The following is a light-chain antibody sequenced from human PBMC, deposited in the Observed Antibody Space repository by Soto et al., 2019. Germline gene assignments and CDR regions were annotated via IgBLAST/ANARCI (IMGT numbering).Light chain of an antibody. Sequence: DIQMTQSPSTLSASVGDRVTSTCRASQNINSWLAWYQQKPGKPPKLLIYNTSSLASGVPSRFSGSGSGTEFTLTISSLQPDDFATYYCQQYNTYWTFGQGTKVEIK. CDR3: QQYNTYWT. J-gene: IGKJ1*01. V-gene: IGKV1-5*03. CDR1: QNINSW. CDR2: NTS.